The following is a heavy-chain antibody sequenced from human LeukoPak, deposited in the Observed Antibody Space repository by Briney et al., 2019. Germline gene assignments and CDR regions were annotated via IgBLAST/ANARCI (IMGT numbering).Heavy chain of an antibody. D-gene: IGHD4-17*01. CDR2: IKQDGSEK. V-gene: IGHV3-7*01. CDR1: GFIFSSHW. CDR3: VRYRDGEYDF. Sequence: PGGSLRLSCAGSGFIFSSHWMIWVRQAPGKGLEWVANIKQDGSEKYYVDSVKGRFTISRDNTKSSMCLEMNSLRAEDTAVYYCVRYRDGEYDFWGQGSLVTVSS. J-gene: IGHJ4*02.